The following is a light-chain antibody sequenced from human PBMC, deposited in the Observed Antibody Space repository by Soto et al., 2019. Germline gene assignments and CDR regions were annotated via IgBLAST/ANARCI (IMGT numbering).Light chain of an antibody. CDR3: QQYNSYPWT. CDR2: DVS. V-gene: IGKV1-5*01. J-gene: IGKJ1*01. CDR1: ESISSW. Sequence: DIQMTQSPSTLSAAIGDRVTIPCRASESISSWLAWYQQKPGKAPKLLIYDVSSLESGVPSRFSGSGSGTEFTLTISSLQPDDFATYYCQQYNSYPWTFGQGTKVDIK.